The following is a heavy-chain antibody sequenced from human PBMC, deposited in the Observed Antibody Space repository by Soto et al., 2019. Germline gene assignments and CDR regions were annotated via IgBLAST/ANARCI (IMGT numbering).Heavy chain of an antibody. CDR2: LYYSGNT. V-gene: IGHV4-59*01. CDR1: GGYISPFY. CDR3: ARVGGVAARTFDY. J-gene: IGHJ4*02. Sequence: KPSETLSLTCTVSGGYISPFYWSWVRQPPGKGLEWIGYLYYSGNTNYNPSLKSRVTISVDASKNQVSLRLTSVTAADTAVYYCARVGGVAARTFDYWGQGTVVTVSS. D-gene: IGHD2-15*01.